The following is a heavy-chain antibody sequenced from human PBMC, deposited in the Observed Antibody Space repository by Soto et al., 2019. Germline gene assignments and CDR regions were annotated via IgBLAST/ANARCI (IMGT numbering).Heavy chain of an antibody. Sequence: PSETLSLTCAVSGGSISSGGYSWSWIRQPPGKGLEWIGYIYRSGSTYYNPSLKSRVTISVDRSKNQFSLKLSSVTAADTAVYYCARKGRGGYNWFDPWGQGTLVTVSS. V-gene: IGHV4-30-2*01. CDR3: ARKGRGGYNWFDP. CDR2: IYRSGST. D-gene: IGHD2-15*01. J-gene: IGHJ5*02. CDR1: GGSISSGGYS.